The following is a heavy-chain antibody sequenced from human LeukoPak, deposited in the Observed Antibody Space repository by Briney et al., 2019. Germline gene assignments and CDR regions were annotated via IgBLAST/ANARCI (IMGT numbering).Heavy chain of an antibody. J-gene: IGHJ5*02. CDR2: IYYSGST. CDR3: ARVSGYNYGSFDP. CDR1: GGSIRSSYYY. D-gene: IGHD5-18*01. Sequence: SETLSLTCTVSGGSIRSSYYYWGWIRQPPGKGLEWIGYIYYSGSTNYNPSLESRVTISVDTSKNQFSLRLSSVTAADTAVYYCARVSGYNYGSFDPWGQGTLVTVSS. V-gene: IGHV4-61*05.